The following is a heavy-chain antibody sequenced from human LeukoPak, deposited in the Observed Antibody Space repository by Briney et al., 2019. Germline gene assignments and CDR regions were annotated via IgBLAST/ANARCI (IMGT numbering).Heavy chain of an antibody. Sequence: SETLSLTCAVYGGSFSNYYWSWIRQPPGKGLEWIGSIYYSGSTYYNPSLKSRVTISVDTSKNQFSLKLSSVTAADTAVYYCARVKTAYCSGGSCYGGWWFDPWGQGTLVTVSS. CDR1: GGSFSNYY. V-gene: IGHV4-34*01. CDR2: IYYSGST. D-gene: IGHD2-15*01. J-gene: IGHJ5*02. CDR3: ARVKTAYCSGGSCYGGWWFDP.